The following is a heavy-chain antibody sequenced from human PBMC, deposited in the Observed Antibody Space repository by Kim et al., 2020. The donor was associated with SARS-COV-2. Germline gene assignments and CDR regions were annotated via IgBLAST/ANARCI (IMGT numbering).Heavy chain of an antibody. CDR1: GFIFNTYG. J-gene: IGHJ4*02. V-gene: IGHV3-30*18. Sequence: GGSLRLSCAASGFIFNTYGMHWVRQAPGKELEWVAVISYDGSHKYYEDSVKGRFTISRDNSKNTLYLQMNSLRIEDTAVYYCAKSFSGSYFGYDYWGQGTLVTVS. D-gene: IGHD1-26*01. CDR3: AKSFSGSYFGYDY. CDR2: ISYDGSHK.